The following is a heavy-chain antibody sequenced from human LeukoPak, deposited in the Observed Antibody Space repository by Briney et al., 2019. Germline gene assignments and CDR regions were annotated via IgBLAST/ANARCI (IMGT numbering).Heavy chain of an antibody. CDR2: INTNTGNP. D-gene: IGHD1-26*01. V-gene: IGHV7-4-1*02. Sequence: ASVKVFCKASGYTFTSYAMNWVRPAPGQGLEWMGWINTNTGNPTYAQGFTGRFVFSLDTSVSTAYLQSSSLKAEDTAVYYCARDLSGGFDPWGQGTLVTVSS. J-gene: IGHJ5*02. CDR3: ARDLSGGFDP. CDR1: GYTFTSYA.